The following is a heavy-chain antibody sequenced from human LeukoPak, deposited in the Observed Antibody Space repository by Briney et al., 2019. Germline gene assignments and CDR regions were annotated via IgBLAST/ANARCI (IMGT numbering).Heavy chain of an antibody. V-gene: IGHV4-31*03. CDR3: AKGHYDPRYNWFDP. D-gene: IGHD3-3*01. J-gene: IGHJ5*02. CDR1: GASLSSGDYC. Sequence: PQTLSLTCTLSGASLSSGDYCWGWTRHHPGRGLEWIGYIYYRGSTYYNPYIKSRVTISVDTFKNQFSLKVNSETAADTSVYYCAKGHYDPRYNWFDPWGQGTLVTVSS. CDR2: IYYRGST.